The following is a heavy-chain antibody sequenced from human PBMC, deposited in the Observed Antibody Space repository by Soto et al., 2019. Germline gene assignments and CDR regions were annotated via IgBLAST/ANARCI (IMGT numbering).Heavy chain of an antibody. Sequence: GASVKVSCKASGGAFSGYAISWVRQAPGQGLEWMGGIIPIFGTANYAQKFQGRVTITADESTSTAYMELSSLRSEDTAVYYCARDRGHSGDGMDVWGQGTTVTVSS. V-gene: IGHV1-69*13. CDR1: GGAFSGYA. CDR3: ARDRGHSGDGMDV. D-gene: IGHD5-12*01. J-gene: IGHJ6*02. CDR2: IIPIFGTA.